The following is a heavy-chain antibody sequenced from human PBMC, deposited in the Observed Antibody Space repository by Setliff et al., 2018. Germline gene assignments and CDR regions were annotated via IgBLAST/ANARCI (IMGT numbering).Heavy chain of an antibody. CDR2: IYYSGST. J-gene: IGHJ6*03. CDR3: ARGGIAMNHYMDV. Sequence: LSLTCTVSGGSISSYYWSWIRQPPGKGLEWIGYIYYSGSTNYNPSLKSRVTISVDTSKNQFSLRLSSVTAADTAVYCCARGGIAMNHYMDVWGKGTTVTVSS. CDR1: GGSISSYY. D-gene: IGHD6-13*01. V-gene: IGHV4-59*08.